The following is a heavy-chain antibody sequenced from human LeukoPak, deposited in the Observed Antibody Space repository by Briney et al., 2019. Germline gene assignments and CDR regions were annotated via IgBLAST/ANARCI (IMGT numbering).Heavy chain of an antibody. CDR2: ISSSSSYI. CDR3: ARVVAVTGGGYWYFDL. J-gene: IGHJ2*01. V-gene: IGHV3-21*01. Sequence: NPGGSPRLSCAASGFTFSSYSMNWVRQAPGKGLEWVSSISSSSSYIYYADSVKGRFTISRDNAKNSLYLQMNSLRAEDTAVYYCARVVAVTGGGYWYFDLWGRGTLVTVSS. CDR1: GFTFSSYS. D-gene: IGHD6-19*01.